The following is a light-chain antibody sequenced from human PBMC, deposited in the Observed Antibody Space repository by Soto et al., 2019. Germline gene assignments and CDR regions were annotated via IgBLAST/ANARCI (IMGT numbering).Light chain of an antibody. V-gene: IGLV1-47*02. CDR3: AAWDDSRSGYV. CDR1: SSNIGSNY. J-gene: IGLJ1*01. Sequence: QSVLTQPPSASGTPGQRVTISCSGSSSNIGSNYVFWYHQFPGTAPKLLIYNNNLRPSGVPDRFSGSTSGTSASLAISGLRSEDEADYYCAAWDDSRSGYVFGTGTKVTVL. CDR2: NNN.